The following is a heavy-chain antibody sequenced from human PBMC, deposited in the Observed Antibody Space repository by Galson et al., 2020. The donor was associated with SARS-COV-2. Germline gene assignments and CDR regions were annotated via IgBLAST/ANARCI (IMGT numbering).Heavy chain of an antibody. CDR2: ICFTKSYI. Sequence: TGGSLRLSCGASGFSFSSYTMNWVRQAPGGGLQWGPSICFTKSYIYYADSVKGRFTISRDNAKNSLFLQMDGLTVDDTAVYYCARAGYSTSWYRFDSWGQGTLVTVSS. D-gene: IGHD6-13*01. CDR1: GFSFSSYT. V-gene: IGHV3-21*01. J-gene: IGHJ4*02. CDR3: ARAGYSTSWYRFDS.